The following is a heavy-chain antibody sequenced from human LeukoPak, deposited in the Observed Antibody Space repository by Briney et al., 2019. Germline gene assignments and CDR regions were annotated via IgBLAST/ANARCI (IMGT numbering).Heavy chain of an antibody. D-gene: IGHD3-22*01. CDR2: ISAYNGNT. Sequence: ASVKVSCKASGYTFTSYGISWVRQAPGQGLEWMGWISAYNGNTSYAQKFQGRVTMTRDTSTSTVYMELSSLRSEDTAVYYCASLFSSGPLGGPWGQGTLVTVSS. J-gene: IGHJ5*02. CDR1: GYTFTSYG. V-gene: IGHV1-18*01. CDR3: ASLFSSGPLGGP.